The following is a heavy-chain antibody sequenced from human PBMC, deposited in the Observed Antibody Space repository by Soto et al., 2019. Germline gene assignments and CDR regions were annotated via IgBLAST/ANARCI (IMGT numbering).Heavy chain of an antibody. CDR1: GGSISNNNYY. J-gene: IGHJ4*02. CDR3: ATVLVGATRHPDSDS. V-gene: IGHV4-39*02. D-gene: IGHD2-15*01. Sequence: SETLSLTCTVSGGSISNNNYYWAWIRQPPGKGLSWIASIYYDGSTYYNSSLKSRVTISRDTSKNHFSLRLTSMTAADTAVYYCATVLVGATRHPDSDSWGQGTLVTVSS. CDR2: IYYDGST.